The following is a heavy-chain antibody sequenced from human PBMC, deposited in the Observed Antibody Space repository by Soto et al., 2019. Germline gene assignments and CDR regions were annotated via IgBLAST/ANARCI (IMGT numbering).Heavy chain of an antibody. CDR2: IANDGSNK. CDR3: AKVPSVARRLISVYF. Sequence: HQAPGKGLEWVAVIANDGSNKYYADSVKGRFTISRDNSKNTLYLQLNSLRAEDTAGYYCAKVPSVARRLISVYF. D-gene: IGHD6-6*01. V-gene: IGHV3-30*18. J-gene: IGHJ4*01.